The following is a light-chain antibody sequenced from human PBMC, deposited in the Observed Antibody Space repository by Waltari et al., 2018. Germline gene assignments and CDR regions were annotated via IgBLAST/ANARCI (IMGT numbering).Light chain of an antibody. CDR2: EVS. J-gene: IGLJ2*01. V-gene: IGLV2-8*01. CDR1: SSDVGGYNY. CDR3: SSYAGSNNLVV. Sequence: QSALTQPPSASGSPGQSVTISCTGTSSDVGGYNYVSWYQQYPGKAPKLMIYEVSKRPSWVPDRFSGSKSGNTASLTVSGLQAEDEADYYCSSYAGSNNLVVFGGGTKLTVL.